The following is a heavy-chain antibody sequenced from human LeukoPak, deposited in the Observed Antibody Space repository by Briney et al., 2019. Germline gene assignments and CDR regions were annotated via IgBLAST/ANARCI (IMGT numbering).Heavy chain of an antibody. J-gene: IGHJ4*02. D-gene: IGHD2-15*01. CDR3: ARDWGCSGGSCYLGCYY. Sequence: SVKVSCKASGGTFSSYAISWVRQAPGQGLEWMGGIIPIFGTANYAQKFQGRVTITADESTSTAYMELSSLRSEDTAVCYCARDWGCSGGSCYLGCYYWGQGTLVTVSS. V-gene: IGHV1-69*13. CDR2: IIPIFGTA. CDR1: GGTFSSYA.